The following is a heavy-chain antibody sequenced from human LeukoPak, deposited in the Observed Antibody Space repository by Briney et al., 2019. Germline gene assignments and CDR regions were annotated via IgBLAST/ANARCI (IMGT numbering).Heavy chain of an antibody. D-gene: IGHD2-15*01. J-gene: IGHJ6*02. CDR2: IKQDGREK. V-gene: IGHV3-7*01. CDR1: GFTFSSYW. CDR3: AREAGYCSGGSCYSLHSYYGMDV. Sequence: PGGSLRLSCAASGFTFSSYWMSWVRQAPGKGLEWVANIKQDGREKNYVDSVKGRFTISRDNAKNSLYLQMNSLRAEDTAVYYCAREAGYCSGGSCYSLHSYYGMDVWGQGTTVTVSS.